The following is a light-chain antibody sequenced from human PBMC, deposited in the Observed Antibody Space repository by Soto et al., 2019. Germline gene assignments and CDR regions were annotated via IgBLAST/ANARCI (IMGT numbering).Light chain of an antibody. Sequence: QPVLTQDSSLTLSPGGTVTLTCVSSTGAVTSGHYPYWFHQKPGQAPRTLIYDTSNKHSWTPARFSGSLLGGKAALTLSGAQPEDEAEYYCLLSYSGARGVFGTGTKVTVL. CDR2: DTS. CDR1: TGAVTSGHY. J-gene: IGLJ1*01. CDR3: LLSYSGARGV. V-gene: IGLV7-46*01.